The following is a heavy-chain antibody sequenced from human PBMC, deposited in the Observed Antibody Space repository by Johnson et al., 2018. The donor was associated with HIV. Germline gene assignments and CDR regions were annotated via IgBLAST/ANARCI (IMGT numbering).Heavy chain of an antibody. V-gene: IGHV3-15*01. J-gene: IGHJ3*02. Sequence: VQLVESGGGLVKPGGSLKLSCATSGFTFSDYYMSWVRQAPGKGLEWVGRIKSKTDGGTTDYAAPVKGRFTISRDDSKNTLYLQMNSLKTEDTAVYYCTTVDCGGDCYSGHAFDIWGQGTMVTVSS. CDR2: IKSKTDGGTT. CDR1: GFTFSDYY. CDR3: TTVDCGGDCYSGHAFDI. D-gene: IGHD2-21*01.